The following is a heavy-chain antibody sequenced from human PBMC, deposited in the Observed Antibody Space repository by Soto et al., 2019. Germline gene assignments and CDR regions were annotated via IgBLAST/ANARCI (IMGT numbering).Heavy chain of an antibody. CDR3: ARGNCSGDTCFFGGTH. Sequence: EVQLAESGGVLVQPGGSLRLSCVASGFTFSDHWMHWVRQAPGKGLVWVSRINSGGSRTNYADSVKGRFTISRDNAKKTLYLEMKSLSVEDTAVYYCARGNCSGDTCFFGGTHWGRGTLVTVSS. D-gene: IGHD2-21*02. J-gene: IGHJ4*02. CDR2: INSGGSRT. CDR1: GFTFSDHW. V-gene: IGHV3-74*01.